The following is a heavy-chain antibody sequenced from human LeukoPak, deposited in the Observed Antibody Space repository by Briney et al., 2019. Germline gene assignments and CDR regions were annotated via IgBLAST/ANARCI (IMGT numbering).Heavy chain of an antibody. J-gene: IGHJ4*02. CDR3: AKGGAGGNYFDY. CDR2: ISWNSGSI. D-gene: IGHD1-26*01. Sequence: GGSLRLSCAASGFTFDDYAMHWVRQAPGKGLEWVSGISWNSGSIGYADSVKGRFTISRDNAKDSLYLQMDSLRAEDTALYYCAKGGAGGNYFDYWGQGTLVTVSS. CDR1: GFTFDDYA. V-gene: IGHV3-9*01.